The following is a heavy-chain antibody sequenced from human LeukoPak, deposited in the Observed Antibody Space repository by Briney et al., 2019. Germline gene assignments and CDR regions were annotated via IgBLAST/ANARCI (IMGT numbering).Heavy chain of an antibody. CDR2: IYHSGTT. CDR3: ARITCGGDCNYYYYHGLDV. V-gene: IGHV4-31*03. CDR1: GGSTSSGGYY. D-gene: IGHD2-21*02. Sequence: SETLSLTCIVSGGSTSSGGYYWTWVRQQPGKGLEWIGYIYHSGTTSYNPSLKSRLTISVDTSKNQFSLKLSSVTAADSAVYHCARITCGGDCNYYYYHGLDVWGRGTTVTVSS. J-gene: IGHJ6*02.